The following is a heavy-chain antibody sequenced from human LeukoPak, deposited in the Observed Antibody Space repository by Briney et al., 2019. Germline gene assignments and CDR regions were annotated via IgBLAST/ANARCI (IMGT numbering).Heavy chain of an antibody. CDR3: ARVLAGFSYYYYYMDV. CDR1: GYTFTSYD. Sequence: ASVKVSCKASGYTFTSYDINWVRQATGQGLEWMGWMNPNSGNTGYAQKFQGRVTITRNTSISTAYMELSSLRSEDTAVYYCARVLAGFSYYYYYMDVWGKGTTVTVSS. D-gene: IGHD6-19*01. CDR2: MNPNSGNT. V-gene: IGHV1-8*03. J-gene: IGHJ6*03.